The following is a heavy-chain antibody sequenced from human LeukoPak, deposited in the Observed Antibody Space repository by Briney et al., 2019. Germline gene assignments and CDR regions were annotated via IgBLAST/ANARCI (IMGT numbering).Heavy chain of an antibody. V-gene: IGHV3-23*01. CDR1: GFTFSNYG. CDR3: VKTETPAAIRAGSDY. Sequence: PGGSLSLSCAASGFTFSNYGMSWVRQAPGKGLEWVSTLSGSGSATYNEGSVKGRFTTSRDNSNNTLYLQMISMAAEDTAVYYCVKTETPAAIRAGSDYWGQGTLVTVSS. D-gene: IGHD2-2*02. J-gene: IGHJ4*02. CDR2: LSGSGSAT.